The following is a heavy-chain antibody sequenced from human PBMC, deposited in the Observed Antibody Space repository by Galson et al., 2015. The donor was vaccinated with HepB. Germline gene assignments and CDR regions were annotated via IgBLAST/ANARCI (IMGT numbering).Heavy chain of an antibody. Sequence: TLSLTCTVSGGSISSGGYYWSWIRQHPGKGLEWIGYIYYSGSTYYNPSLKSRVTISVDTSKNQFSLKLSSVTAADTAVYYCARELRGVLYYFDYWGQGTLVTVSS. J-gene: IGHJ4*02. D-gene: IGHD3-10*01. CDR2: IYYSGST. CDR3: ARELRGVLYYFDY. CDR1: GGSISSGGYY. V-gene: IGHV4-31*03.